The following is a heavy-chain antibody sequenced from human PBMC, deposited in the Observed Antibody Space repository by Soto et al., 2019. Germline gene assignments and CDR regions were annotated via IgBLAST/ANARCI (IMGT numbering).Heavy chain of an antibody. CDR2: IIPIFGTA. CDR1: GGTFSSYA. V-gene: IGHV1-69*12. J-gene: IGHJ4*02. D-gene: IGHD2-15*01. CDR3: AASGYCSGGSCYSVDY. Sequence: QVQLVQSGAEVKKPGSSVKVSCKASGGTFSSYAISWVRQAPGQGLEWMGGIIPIFGTANYAQKFQGRVTITADESTNTAYMELSSLRSEDTAVYYCAASGYCSGGSCYSVDYWGQGTLVTVSS.